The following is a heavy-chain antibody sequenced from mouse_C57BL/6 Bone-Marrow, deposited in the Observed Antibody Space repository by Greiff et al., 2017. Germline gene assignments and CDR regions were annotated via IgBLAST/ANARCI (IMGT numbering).Heavy chain of an antibody. D-gene: IGHD1-1*01. CDR1: GYTFTSYW. Sequence: VQLQQPGAELVKPGASVKLSCKASGYTFTSYWMHWVKQRPGQGLEWIGMIHPNSGSTNYNEKFKSKATLTVDKSSSTAYMQLSSLTSEDSAVYYCAGDYYGSRRGYFDYWGQGTTLTVSS. CDR3: AGDYYGSRRGYFDY. J-gene: IGHJ2*01. V-gene: IGHV1-64*01. CDR2: IHPNSGST.